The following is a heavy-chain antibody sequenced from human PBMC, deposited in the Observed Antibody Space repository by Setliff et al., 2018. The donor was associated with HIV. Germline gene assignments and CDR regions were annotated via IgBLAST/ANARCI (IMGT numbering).Heavy chain of an antibody. CDR2: ISSGSTTI. CDR3: ARFLVRGVP. V-gene: IGHV3-48*04. J-gene: IGHJ5*02. CDR1: GFSFSAYG. D-gene: IGHD3-10*01. Sequence: GGSLRLSCAAYGFSFSAYGMNWVRQAPGKGLEWVSHISSGSTTIYYRDSVKGRFTVSRDNAKNSLYLEMNSLRVEDTAVYYCARFLVRGVPWGQGTLFTVSS.